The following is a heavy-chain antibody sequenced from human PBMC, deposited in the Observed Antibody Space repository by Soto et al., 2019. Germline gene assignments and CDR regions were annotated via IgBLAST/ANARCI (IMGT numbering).Heavy chain of an antibody. CDR3: ARVLDYYYGMDV. CDR2: IIPIFGTA. CDR1: GGIFCSYA. D-gene: IGHD2-8*02. Sequence: QVQLVQSGAEVKKPGSSVKVSCKASGGIFCSYAINWVRQAPGQGLEWMGGIIPIFGTANYAQRFKGRVTITADEATSTAYMELSSLRSEDTAVYYCARVLDYYYGMDVWGQGTTVTVSS. J-gene: IGHJ6*02. V-gene: IGHV1-69*01.